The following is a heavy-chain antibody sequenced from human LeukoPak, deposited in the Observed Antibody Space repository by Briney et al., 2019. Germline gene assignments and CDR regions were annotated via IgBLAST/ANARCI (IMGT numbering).Heavy chain of an antibody. D-gene: IGHD4-17*01. CDR2: ISWDGSST. J-gene: IGHJ6*03. Sequence: QAGGSLRLSCAASGFTFDDYGMHWVRQAPGKGLEWVSLISWDGSSTYYAVSVKGRFTISRDNSKNSLYLQMNSLRAEDTAVYYCAKDGIHYGDYYYYYMDVWGKGTTVTVSS. CDR3: AKDGIHYGDYYYYYMDV. V-gene: IGHV3-43D*03. CDR1: GFTFDDYG.